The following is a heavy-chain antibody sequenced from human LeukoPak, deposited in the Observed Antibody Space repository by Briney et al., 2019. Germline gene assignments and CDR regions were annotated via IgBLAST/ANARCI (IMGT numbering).Heavy chain of an antibody. J-gene: IGHJ4*02. CDR1: GFTFNNYG. CDR2: ISGSGDAT. V-gene: IGHV3-23*01. CDR3: AKAGPYYSDS. Sequence: VGCLRLSCAASGFTFNNYGMRWVRQAPGMGLEWVSTISGSGDATYYADSVKGRFTISRDNSKNTLFLQMNSLTAEDTAVYYCAKAGPYYSDSWGQGTLVTVSS.